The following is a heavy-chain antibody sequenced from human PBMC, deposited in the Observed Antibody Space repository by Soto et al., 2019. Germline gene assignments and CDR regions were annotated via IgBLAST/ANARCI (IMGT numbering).Heavy chain of an antibody. CDR3: ARGLILWFGELSRRGGYYYYMDV. Sequence: WTWIRQTPGKGLEWIGEINDSGNINYNPSLKSRVTILVDTAKKQISLKLSSVTAADTAVYYCARGLILWFGELSRRGGYYYYMDVWGQRDHGHRLL. CDR2: INDSGNI. J-gene: IGHJ6*03. V-gene: IGHV4-34*01. D-gene: IGHD3-10*01.